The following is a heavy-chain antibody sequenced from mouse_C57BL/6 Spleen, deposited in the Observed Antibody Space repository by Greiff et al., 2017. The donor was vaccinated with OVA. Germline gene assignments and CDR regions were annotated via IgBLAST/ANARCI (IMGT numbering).Heavy chain of an antibody. D-gene: IGHD1-1*01. V-gene: IGHV14-4*01. J-gene: IGHJ1*03. Sequence: EVQLQQSGAELVRPGASVKLSCTASGFNIKDDYMHWVKQRPEQGLEWIGWIDPENGDTEYASKFQGTATITADTSSNTAYLQLSSLTSEDTAVYYCTRGYGSSFVGYFDVWGTGTTVTVSS. CDR3: TRGYGSSFVGYFDV. CDR1: GFNIKDDY. CDR2: IDPENGDT.